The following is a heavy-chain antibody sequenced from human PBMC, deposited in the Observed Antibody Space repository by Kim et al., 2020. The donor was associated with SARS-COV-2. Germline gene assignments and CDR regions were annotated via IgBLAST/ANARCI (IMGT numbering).Heavy chain of an antibody. CDR3: ARGIFGGGLNYKGMDV. CDR1: GGSISDDY. Sequence: SETLSLTCTASGGSISDDYWTWIRQPPGKGLEWIGMIHYGGRTDYKPSLKSRVTISLDKSNNQFSLNLSSVTAADSAVYFCARGIFGGGLNYKGMDVWGQGTTVTVYS. V-gene: IGHV4-59*01. CDR2: IHYGGRT. D-gene: IGHD3-3*02. J-gene: IGHJ6*02.